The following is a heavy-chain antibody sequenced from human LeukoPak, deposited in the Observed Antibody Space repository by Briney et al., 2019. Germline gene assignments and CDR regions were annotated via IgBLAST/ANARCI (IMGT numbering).Heavy chain of an antibody. CDR2: IYYSGST. Sequence: PSQTLSLTCTVSGGSISSSSYYWGWIRQPPGTGLEWIGSIYYSGSTYYNPSLKSRVTISVDTSKNQFSLKLSSVTAADTAVYYCAGAVASTFDYWGQGTLVTVSS. D-gene: IGHD6-19*01. J-gene: IGHJ4*02. V-gene: IGHV4-39*01. CDR1: GGSISSSSYY. CDR3: AGAVASTFDY.